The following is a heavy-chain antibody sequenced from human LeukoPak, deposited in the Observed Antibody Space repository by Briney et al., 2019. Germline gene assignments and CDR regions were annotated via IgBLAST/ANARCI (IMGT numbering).Heavy chain of an antibody. J-gene: IGHJ4*02. D-gene: IGHD3-9*01. V-gene: IGHV3-48*03. CDR2: ISSSGTTI. Sequence: GGSLRLSCVASGFTFSSFEMNWVRQAPGKGLEWVSYISSSGTTIYYADSVKGRFTVSRDNAKNSLYLQMNSLRAEDTAVYYCARVSLLALWFWGQGTVVAVSS. CDR3: ARVSLLALWF. CDR1: GFTFSSFE.